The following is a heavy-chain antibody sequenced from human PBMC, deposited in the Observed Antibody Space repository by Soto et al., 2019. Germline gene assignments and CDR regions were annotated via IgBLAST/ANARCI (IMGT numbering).Heavy chain of an antibody. CDR3: VYDSSGYAFDY. V-gene: IGHV3-33*01. J-gene: IGHJ4*02. CDR1: GFTFSSYG. CDR2: IWYDGSNK. D-gene: IGHD3-22*01. Sequence: VQLVESGGGVVQPGRSLRLSCAASGFTFSSYGMHWVRQAPGKGLEWVAVIWYDGSNKYYADSVKGRFTISRDNSKNTLYLQMNSLRAEDTAVYYCVYDSSGYAFDYWGQGTLVTVSS.